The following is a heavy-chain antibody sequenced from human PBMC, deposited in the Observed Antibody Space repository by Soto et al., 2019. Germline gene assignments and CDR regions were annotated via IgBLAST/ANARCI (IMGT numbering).Heavy chain of an antibody. CDR2: IWYDGSNK. D-gene: IGHD2-2*01. Sequence: PGGSLRLSCAASGFTFSSYGMHWFRQAPGKGLEWVAVIWYDGSNKYYADSVKGRFTISRDNSKNTLYLQMNSLRAEDTAVYYCARDQKYGAFDIWGQGTMVTVSS. CDR3: ARDQKYGAFDI. V-gene: IGHV3-33*01. CDR1: GFTFSSYG. J-gene: IGHJ3*02.